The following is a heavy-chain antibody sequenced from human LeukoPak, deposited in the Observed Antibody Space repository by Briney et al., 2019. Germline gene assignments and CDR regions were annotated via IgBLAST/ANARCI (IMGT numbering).Heavy chain of an antibody. Sequence: PGGSLRLSCAASGFTFSSYAMSWVRQAPGKGLEWVSAISGSGGSTYYADSVKGRFTISRDNSKNTLYLQMNSLRAEDTAVYYCARADRYCSGGSCHNWFDPWGQGTLVTVSS. CDR2: ISGSGGST. V-gene: IGHV3-23*01. CDR1: GFTFSSYA. D-gene: IGHD2-15*01. J-gene: IGHJ5*02. CDR3: ARADRYCSGGSCHNWFDP.